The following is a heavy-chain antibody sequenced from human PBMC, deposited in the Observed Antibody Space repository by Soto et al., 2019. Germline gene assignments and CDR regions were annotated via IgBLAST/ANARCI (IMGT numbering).Heavy chain of an antibody. V-gene: IGHV3-74*01. CDR3: ARDFTTAETPGDDFDY. D-gene: IGHD4-17*01. Sequence: GSLRRSCAASGFTYTNYWMHWVRQVPGKGLVWVSRINADGSYASYADFVKGRFTISRDNSRNTVHLQMNSLSAEDTAVYYCARDFTTAETPGDDFDYWGQGIPVTVSS. CDR2: INADGSYA. CDR1: GFTYTNYW. J-gene: IGHJ4*02.